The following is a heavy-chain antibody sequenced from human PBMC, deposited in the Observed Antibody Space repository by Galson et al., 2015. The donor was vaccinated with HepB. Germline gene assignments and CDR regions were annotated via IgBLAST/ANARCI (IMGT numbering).Heavy chain of an antibody. CDR3: ARDPFYYDSSGYYGNWFDP. CDR2: IYYSGST. V-gene: IGHV4-39*07. J-gene: IGHJ5*02. CDR1: GGSISSSSYY. D-gene: IGHD3-22*01. Sequence: LSLTCTVSGGSISSSSYYWGWIRQPPGKGLEWIGSIYYSGSTYYNPSLKSRVTISVDTSKNQFSLKLSSVTAADTAVYYCARDPFYYDSSGYYGNWFDPWGQGTLVTASS.